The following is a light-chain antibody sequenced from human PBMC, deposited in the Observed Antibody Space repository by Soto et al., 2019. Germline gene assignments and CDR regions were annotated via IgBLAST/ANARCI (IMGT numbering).Light chain of an antibody. CDR2: AAS. V-gene: IGKV1-39*01. J-gene: IGKJ2*01. CDR1: QNINTF. Sequence: DIQMTQSPSSLSASVGDRVSIACRASQNINTFLHWYQQKPGKAPKLLVYAASSLQNGVPSRFSGRGSGRDFTLTIFSLQPDDFGIYYCQQTYISPHAFGQGTKVDIK. CDR3: QQTYISPHA.